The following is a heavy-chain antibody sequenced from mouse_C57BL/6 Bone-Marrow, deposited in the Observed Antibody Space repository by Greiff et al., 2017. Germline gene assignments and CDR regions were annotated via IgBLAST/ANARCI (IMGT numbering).Heavy chain of an antibody. CDR1: GYTFTSYW. D-gene: IGHD2-2*01. Sequence: QVQLQQPGAELVMPGASVKLSCKASGYTFTSYWMHWVKQRPGQGLEWIGEIDPSDSNTNYNEKFKGKSTLTVDKSSSTAYMQLSSLTSEDSAVYYCARGWLPFAYWGQGTLVTVSA. CDR3: ARGWLPFAY. J-gene: IGHJ3*01. CDR2: IDPSDSNT. V-gene: IGHV1-69*01.